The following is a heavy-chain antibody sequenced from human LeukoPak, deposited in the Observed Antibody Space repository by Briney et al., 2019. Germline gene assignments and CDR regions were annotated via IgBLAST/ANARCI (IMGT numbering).Heavy chain of an antibody. J-gene: IGHJ4*02. CDR2: ISYDGSNK. CDR3: GRGEDDYGDLFDY. D-gene: IGHD4-17*01. Sequence: PGGSLRLSCAASGFTFSDYYMSWIRQAPGKGLEWVAVISYDGSNKYYADSVKGRFTISRDNSKNTLYLQMNSLRAEDTAVYYCGRGEDDYGDLFDYWGQGTLVTVSS. V-gene: IGHV3-30-3*01. CDR1: GFTFSDYY.